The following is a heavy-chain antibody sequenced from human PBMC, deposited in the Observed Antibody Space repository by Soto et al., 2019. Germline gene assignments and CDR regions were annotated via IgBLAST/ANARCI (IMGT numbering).Heavy chain of an antibody. J-gene: IGHJ6*02. V-gene: IGHV3-30*18. CDR3: AKSMAVAFPGFYGLDV. D-gene: IGHD6-19*01. Sequence: QVQLVESGGGVVQPGRSLRLSCAASGFTFSIFGMHWVRQAPGKGLEWVAVISYDGSRTYYRDSVKGRFTISRDSSKNTLCLQMNSLRAEDTAVYYCAKSMAVAFPGFYGLDVWGQGTTVTVSS. CDR2: ISYDGSRT. CDR1: GFTFSIFG.